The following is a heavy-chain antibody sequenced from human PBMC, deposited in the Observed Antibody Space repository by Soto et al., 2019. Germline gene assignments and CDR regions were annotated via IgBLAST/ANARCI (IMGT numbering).Heavy chain of an antibody. V-gene: IGHV3-30*03. Sequence: GGSLRLSCAASGFTFSSYGMHWVRQAPGKGLEWVAVISYDGSNKYYADSVKGRFTISRGNSKNTLYLQMNSLRAEDTAVYYCARDLNCISTSCLSDYYYGMDVWGQGTTVTVSS. CDR2: ISYDGSNK. CDR3: ARDLNCISTSCLSDYYYGMDV. D-gene: IGHD2-2*01. CDR1: GFTFSSYG. J-gene: IGHJ6*02.